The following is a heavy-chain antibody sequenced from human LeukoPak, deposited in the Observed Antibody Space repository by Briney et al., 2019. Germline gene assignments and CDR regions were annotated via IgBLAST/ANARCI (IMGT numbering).Heavy chain of an antibody. Sequence: SETLSLTCTVSGGSISSYYWSWIRQPPGEGLEWIGNIYYSGSTNYNPSLKSRVTISVDTSKNQFSLKLSSVTAADTAVYYCTRGSIAYYYMDVWGKGTTVTISS. CDR3: TRGSIAYYYMDV. V-gene: IGHV4-59*01. CDR1: GGSISSYY. J-gene: IGHJ6*03. CDR2: IYYSGST. D-gene: IGHD3-22*01.